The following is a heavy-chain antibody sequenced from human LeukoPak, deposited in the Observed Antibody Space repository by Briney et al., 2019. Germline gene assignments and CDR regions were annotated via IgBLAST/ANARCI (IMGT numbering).Heavy chain of an antibody. CDR3: ASGVSDVYYDSSGYYPPLEY. D-gene: IGHD3-22*01. Sequence: SETLSLTCTVSGGSIGSYYWSWIRQPPGKGLEWVGYMYYSGTTNYNPSLRGRVTISEDTSTNQFYLKLTSVTAADTAVYYCASGVSDVYYDSSGYYPPLEYRGQGTLVTVSS. CDR2: MYYSGTT. CDR1: GGSIGSYY. J-gene: IGHJ4*02. V-gene: IGHV4-59*08.